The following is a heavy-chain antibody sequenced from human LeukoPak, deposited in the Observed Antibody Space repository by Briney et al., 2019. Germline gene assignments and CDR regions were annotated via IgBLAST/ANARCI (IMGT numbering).Heavy chain of an antibody. CDR2: ISAYNGNT. V-gene: IGHV1-18*01. CDR1: GYTFTSYG. D-gene: IGHD3-22*01. J-gene: IGHJ3*02. CDR3: ARVTVIVVVSKSDAFDI. Sequence: GASVKVSCKASGYTFTSYGISWVRQAPGQGLEWMGWISAYNGNTNYAQKLQGRVTMTTDTSTSTAYMELRSLRSDDTAVYYCARVTVIVVVSKSDAFDIWGQGTMVTVSS.